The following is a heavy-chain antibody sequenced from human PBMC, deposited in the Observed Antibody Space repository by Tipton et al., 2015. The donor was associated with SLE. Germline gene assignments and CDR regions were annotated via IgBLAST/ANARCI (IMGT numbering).Heavy chain of an antibody. CDR1: RFHFWNHG. CDR3: AKAIEWELPADY. Sequence: SLRLSCAASRFHFWNHGIHWVRQAPGKGLEWVAVVWHDGSNENYADAVKGRFTISRDNSKNTLYLQMNSLRAEDTAVYYCAKAIEWELPADYWGHGTLVTVSS. J-gene: IGHJ4*01. CDR2: VWHDGSNE. D-gene: IGHD1-26*01. V-gene: IGHV3-33*06.